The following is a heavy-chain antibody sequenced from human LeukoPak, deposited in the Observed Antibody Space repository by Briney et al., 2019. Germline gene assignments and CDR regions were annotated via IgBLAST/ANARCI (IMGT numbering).Heavy chain of an antibody. CDR2: INTNTGNP. CDR1: GYTFTSYA. D-gene: IGHD6-13*01. Sequence: ASVKVSCKASGYTFTSYAMNWVRQAPGQGLEWMGWINTNTGNPTYAQGFTGRFVFSLDTSVSTAYLQISSLKAEDTAVYYCARAPGPYSSSWYVTNYYYYMDVWGKGTTVTVSS. CDR3: ARAPGPYSSSWYVTNYYYYMDV. J-gene: IGHJ6*03. V-gene: IGHV7-4-1*02.